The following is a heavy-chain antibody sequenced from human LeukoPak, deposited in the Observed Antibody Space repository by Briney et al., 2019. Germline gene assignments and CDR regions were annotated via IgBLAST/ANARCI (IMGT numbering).Heavy chain of an antibody. Sequence: ASVKVSCKASGYTFTSYDINWVRQATGQGLEWMGWMNPNSGNTGYARKFQGRVTMTRNTSISTAYMELSSLRSEDAAVYYCARVWFGEYDYFDYWGQGTLVTVSS. CDR3: ARVWFGEYDYFDY. D-gene: IGHD3-10*01. V-gene: IGHV1-8*01. CDR2: MNPNSGNT. J-gene: IGHJ4*02. CDR1: GYTFTSYD.